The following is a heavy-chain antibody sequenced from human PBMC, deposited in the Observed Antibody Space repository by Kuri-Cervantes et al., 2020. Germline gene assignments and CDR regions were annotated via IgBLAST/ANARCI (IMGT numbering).Heavy chain of an antibody. CDR1: GGTFSSYA. CDR2: IIPIFGTA. D-gene: IGHD4-11*01. V-gene: IGHV1-69*13. CDR3: ARVPQPYSDYFFGWFDP. J-gene: IGHJ5*02. Sequence: SVKVSCKASGGTFSSYAISWVRQAPGQGLEWMGGIIPIFGTANYAQKFQGRVTITADESTSTAYMELSSLRSEDTAVYYCARVPQPYSDYFFGWFDPWGQGTLVTVSS.